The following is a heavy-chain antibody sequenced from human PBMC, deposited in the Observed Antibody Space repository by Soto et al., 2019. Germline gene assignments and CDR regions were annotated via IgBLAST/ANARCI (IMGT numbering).Heavy chain of an antibody. CDR3: ARALYCSDGTCYHPGFFRH. J-gene: IGHJ1*01. CDR2: ISAYYGNT. Sequence: QVQLVQSGAEVKKPGASVKVSCMTSGYTFTGYGVSWVRQVPGQGLEWLGWISAYYGNTNYAQRFQGRATMTTDTSTTTVCKEVRNLRSDDTTIYYCARALYCSDGTCYHPGFFRHWGQGTLVTVSS. V-gene: IGHV1-18*01. D-gene: IGHD2-15*01. CDR1: GYTFTGYG.